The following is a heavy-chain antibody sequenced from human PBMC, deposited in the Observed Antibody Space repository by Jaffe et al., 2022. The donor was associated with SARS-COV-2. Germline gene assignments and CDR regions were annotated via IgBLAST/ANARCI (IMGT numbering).Heavy chain of an antibody. V-gene: IGHV4-34*01. D-gene: IGHD3-9*01. Sequence: QVQLQQWGAGLLKPSETLSLTCAVYGGSFSGYYWSWIRQPPGKGLEWIGEINHSGSTNYNPSLKSRVTISVDTSKNQFSLKLSSVTAADTAVYYCARGLRYYDILTGDYYYYYGMDVWGQGTTVTVSS. J-gene: IGHJ6*02. CDR2: INHSGST. CDR1: GGSFSGYY. CDR3: ARGLRYYDILTGDYYYYYGMDV.